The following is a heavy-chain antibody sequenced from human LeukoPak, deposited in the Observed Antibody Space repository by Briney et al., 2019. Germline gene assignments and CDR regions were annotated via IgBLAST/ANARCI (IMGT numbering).Heavy chain of an antibody. Sequence: SETLSLTCTVSGGSINTYFCSWIRQPAGKGLEWIGRIDASGSINYNPSLKSRVTMSVDTSKNQFSLTLSSVTAADTAVYYCARHFLRGGFDSWGQGVLVPVSS. V-gene: IGHV4-4*07. CDR3: ARHFLRGGFDS. CDR1: GGSINTYF. CDR2: IDASGSI. D-gene: IGHD5-12*01. J-gene: IGHJ4*02.